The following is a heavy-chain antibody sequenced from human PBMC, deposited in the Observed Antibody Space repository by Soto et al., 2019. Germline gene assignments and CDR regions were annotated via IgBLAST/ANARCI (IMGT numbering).Heavy chain of an antibody. V-gene: IGHV3-15*07. Sequence: EVQLVESGGGLVEPGGSLRLSCAASGFTFNGAWMNWVRQGPGKGLEWVGRVKSTVDGETIDYAAPVKGRFTISRDDSRNTVYLQMNSLSNEDTAMYYCAADLPDWGAYAFDYWGQGALVTVSS. CDR3: AADLPDWGAYAFDY. D-gene: IGHD3-16*01. CDR1: GFTFNGAW. J-gene: IGHJ4*02. CDR2: VKSTVDGETI.